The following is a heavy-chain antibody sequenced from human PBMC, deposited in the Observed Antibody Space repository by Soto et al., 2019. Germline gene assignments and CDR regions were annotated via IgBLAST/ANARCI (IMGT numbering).Heavy chain of an antibody. Sequence: GGSLRLSCAASGFTVSSNYMSWVRQAPGKGLEWVSVIYSGGSTYYADSVKGRFPISRGNSKNTPYLQMNSLRAEDTAVYYCARDAGTTPYYYYYYMDVWGKGTTVTVSS. CDR3: ARDAGTTPYYYYYYMDV. D-gene: IGHD1-1*01. CDR1: GFTVSSNY. J-gene: IGHJ6*03. CDR2: IYSGGST. V-gene: IGHV3-66*01.